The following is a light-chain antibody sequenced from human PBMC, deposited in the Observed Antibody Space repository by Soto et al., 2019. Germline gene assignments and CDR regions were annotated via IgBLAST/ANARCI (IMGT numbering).Light chain of an antibody. CDR3: QQYGSSRA. CDR2: GAS. V-gene: IGKV3-20*01. CDR1: QSVSSSY. J-gene: IGKJ1*01. Sequence: EVVLTQSPGTLSLSTGERATLSCRAIQSVSSSYLAWYQQKPGQAPRLLIYGASSRATGIPDRFSGSGSGTDFTLTISRLEPEDFAVYYCQQYGSSRAFGQGTKVDI.